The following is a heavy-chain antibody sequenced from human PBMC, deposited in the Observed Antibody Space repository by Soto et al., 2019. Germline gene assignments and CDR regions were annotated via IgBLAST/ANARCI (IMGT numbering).Heavy chain of an antibody. CDR1: GDSVSSNSAA. CDR3: VRESGFTGWYDY. J-gene: IGHJ4*02. D-gene: IGHD6-19*01. V-gene: IGHV6-1*01. CDR2: TFYRSKWYN. Sequence: PSQTLSLTCAISGDSVSSNSAAWNWIRQSPSRGLEWLGRTFYRSKWYNDYAVSVKSRITINPDTSKNQFSLKLNSATAADTAMYYCVRESGFTGWYDYWGQGTLVTV.